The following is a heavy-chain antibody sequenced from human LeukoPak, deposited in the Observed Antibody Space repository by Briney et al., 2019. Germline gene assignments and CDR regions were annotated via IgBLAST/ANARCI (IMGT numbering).Heavy chain of an antibody. CDR3: AILGPYDYGDYKFRQIFDY. CDR1: GYTFTSYY. CDR2: INPSGGST. J-gene: IGHJ4*02. D-gene: IGHD4-17*01. Sequence: GASVKVSCKASGYTFTSYYMHWVRQAPGQGLEWMGIINPSGGSTSYAQKFQGRVTMTRDTSTSTVYMELSSLRSEDTAVYYCAILGPYDYGDYKFRQIFDYWGQGTLVTVSS. V-gene: IGHV1-46*01.